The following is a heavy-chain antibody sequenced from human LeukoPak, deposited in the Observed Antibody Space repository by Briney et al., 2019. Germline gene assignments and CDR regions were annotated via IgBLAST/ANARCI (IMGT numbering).Heavy chain of an antibody. CDR2: MNPNSGNT. J-gene: IGHJ5*02. CDR3: ARGNRGHLDMNWFDP. Sequence: ASVTVSCKASGYTFTSYDINWVRQATGQGLEWMGWMNPNSGNTGYAQKFQGRVTMARNTSISTAYMELSSLRSEDTAVYYCARGNRGHLDMNWFDPWGQGTLVTVSS. V-gene: IGHV1-8*01. CDR1: GYTFTSYD. D-gene: IGHD1-14*01.